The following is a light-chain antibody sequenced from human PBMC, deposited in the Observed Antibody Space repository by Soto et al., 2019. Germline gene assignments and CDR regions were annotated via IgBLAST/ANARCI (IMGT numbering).Light chain of an antibody. CDR1: QGIAPY. CDR3: QKYNTAPFT. V-gene: IGKV1-27*01. J-gene: IGKJ4*01. CDR2: DTS. Sequence: DVQMTQSPSSLSAFVGDIVTITCRASQGIAPYLAWFQQKPGKVPKLLIYDTSTLQSGVPSRFSGSGSGTDFTLTISSLQPEDVATYYCQKYNTAPFTFGGGTKVEIK.